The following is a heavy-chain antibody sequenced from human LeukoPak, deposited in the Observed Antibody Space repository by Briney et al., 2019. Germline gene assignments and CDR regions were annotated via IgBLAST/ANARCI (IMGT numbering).Heavy chain of an antibody. CDR3: ASQLYYYDSSGPFDY. D-gene: IGHD3-22*01. Sequence: PSQTQSLTCAVSGGSISSGGYSWSWIRQPPGKGLEWIGYIYHSGSTYYNPSLKSRVTISVDRSKNQFSLKLSSVTAADTAVYYCASQLYYYDSSGPFDYWGQGTLVTVSS. CDR2: IYHSGST. V-gene: IGHV4-30-2*01. J-gene: IGHJ4*02. CDR1: GGSISSGGYS.